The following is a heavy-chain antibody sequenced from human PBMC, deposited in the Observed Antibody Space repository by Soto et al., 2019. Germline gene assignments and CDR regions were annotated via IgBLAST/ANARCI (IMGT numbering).Heavy chain of an antibody. D-gene: IGHD2-2*01. V-gene: IGHV1-2*04. CDR3: ARDLRVPAANPYYYYYYMDV. CDR2: INPNSGGT. Sequence: ASVKVSCKASGYTFTGYYMHWVRQATGQGLEWMGWINPNSGGTNYAQKFQGWVTMTRDTSISTAYMELSRLRSDDTAVYYCARDLRVPAANPYYYYYYMDVWGKGTTVTVSS. J-gene: IGHJ6*03. CDR1: GYTFTGYY.